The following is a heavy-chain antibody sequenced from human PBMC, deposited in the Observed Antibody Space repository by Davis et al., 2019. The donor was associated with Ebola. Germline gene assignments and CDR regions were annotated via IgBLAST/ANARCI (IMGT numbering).Heavy chain of an antibody. CDR3: ARDSFSLTGYHRGYFDY. CDR2: ISAYNGNT. J-gene: IGHJ4*02. V-gene: IGHV1-18*01. CDR1: GYTFTSYG. Sequence: ASVNVSCMASGYTFTSYGISWVRQAPAQGLEWMGWISAYNGNTNYAQKLQGRVTMTTDTSTSTAYMELRSLRSDDTAVYYCARDSFSLTGYHRGYFDYWGQGTLITVSS. D-gene: IGHD3-9*01.